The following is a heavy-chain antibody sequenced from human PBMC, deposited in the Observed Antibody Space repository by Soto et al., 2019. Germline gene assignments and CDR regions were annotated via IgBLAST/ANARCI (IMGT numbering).Heavy chain of an antibody. CDR2: ISGDNGNT. D-gene: IGHD2-8*02. CDR3: AATGGDYFGLAV. V-gene: IGHV1-18*01. CDR1: DHTFTYYG. J-gene: IGHJ6*02. Sequence: QVQLLQSGGEVKKPGASVKVSCNSSDHTFTYYGLNWVRRAPGQGLEWMGWISGDNGNTKYAQKFQDRVTMSADRSTRTAYMEMRSLTSDDTAVYFCAATGGDYFGLAVWGQGTTVTVSS.